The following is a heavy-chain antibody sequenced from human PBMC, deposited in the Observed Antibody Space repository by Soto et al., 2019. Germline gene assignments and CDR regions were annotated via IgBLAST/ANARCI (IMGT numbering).Heavy chain of an antibody. V-gene: IGHV1-18*01. D-gene: IGHD2-15*01. CDR2: ISDYNDNT. CDR1: GYTFTSYG. J-gene: IGHJ5*02. CDR3: ARGVRWWALAVVDNCFDP. Sequence: ASVKVSCKASGYTFTSYGISGGRQAPGQGLEWMGWISDYNDNTNYALKLQCRVTMTTDTSTSTADMELRSLLSYDTVVYYCARGVRWWALAVVDNCFDPWGQGTLVTVSS.